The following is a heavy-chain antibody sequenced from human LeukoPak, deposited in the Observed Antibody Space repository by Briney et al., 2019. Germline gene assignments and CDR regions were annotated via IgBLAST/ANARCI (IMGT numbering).Heavy chain of an antibody. D-gene: IGHD5-18*01. V-gene: IGHV3-53*01. CDR3: ATGRIQLWYAY. J-gene: IGHJ4*01. CDR2: LDSGGGA. CDR1: GFTLSSNY. Sequence: GGSLRLSCAASGFTLSSNYMSWVRQAPGKGLEWVSLLDSGGGAFYADSMKGRFTISRDNSKNTLYLQMSSLRAEDTAVYYCATGRIQLWYAYWGHGTLVTVSS.